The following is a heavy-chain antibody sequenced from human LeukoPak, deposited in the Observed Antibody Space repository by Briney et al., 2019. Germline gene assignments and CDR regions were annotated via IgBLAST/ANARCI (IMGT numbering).Heavy chain of an antibody. D-gene: IGHD6-19*01. CDR3: ARDRSGMAVAGPIFDY. Sequence: GGSLRLSCAASGFTLSSFSMHWVRQSPGRGLEYVSAINYKGGTTYYADSVKGRFTISRDNSKNTLYLQMGSLRAEDMAVYYCARDRSGMAVAGPIFDYWGQGTLVTVSS. CDR1: GFTLSSFS. J-gene: IGHJ4*02. V-gene: IGHV3-64*02. CDR2: INYKGGTT.